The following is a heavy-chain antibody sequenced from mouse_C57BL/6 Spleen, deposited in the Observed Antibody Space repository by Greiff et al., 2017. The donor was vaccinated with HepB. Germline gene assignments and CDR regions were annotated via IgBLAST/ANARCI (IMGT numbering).Heavy chain of an antibody. Sequence: VQLQQSGPELVKPGASVKISCKASGYAFSSSWMNWVKQRPGKGLEWIGRIYPGDGDTNYNGKFKGKATLTADKSSSTAYMQLSSLTSEDSAVYFCANYYGISYGYAMDYWGQGTSVTVSS. CDR3: ANYYGISYGYAMDY. CDR1: GYAFSSSW. J-gene: IGHJ4*01. D-gene: IGHD1-1*01. CDR2: IYPGDGDT. V-gene: IGHV1-82*01.